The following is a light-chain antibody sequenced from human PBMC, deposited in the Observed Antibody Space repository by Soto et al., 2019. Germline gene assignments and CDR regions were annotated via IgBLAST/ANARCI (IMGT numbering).Light chain of an antibody. CDR3: SSYAGSNNFGV. Sequence: QSALTQPPSASGSSGQSVTISCTGTSNDVGGYNYVSWYQQHPGKAPKLMIYEVSKRPSGVPDRFSGSKSGTTASLTVSGLQAEDEADYYWSSYAGSNNFGVFGTGAKVTV. CDR2: EVS. J-gene: IGLJ1*01. CDR1: SNDVGGYNY. V-gene: IGLV2-8*01.